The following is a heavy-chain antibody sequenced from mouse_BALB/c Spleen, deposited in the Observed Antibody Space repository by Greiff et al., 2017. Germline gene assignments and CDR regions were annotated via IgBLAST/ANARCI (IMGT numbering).Heavy chain of an antibody. CDR2: INPSNGGT. Sequence: QVQLQQSGAELVKPGASVKLSCKASGYTFTSYYMYWVKQRPGQGLEWIGEINPSNGGTNFNEKFKSKATLTVDKSSSTAYMQLSSLTSEDSAVYYCTRSYGSSYSYWYFDVWGAGTTVTVSS. D-gene: IGHD1-1*01. J-gene: IGHJ1*01. CDR3: TRSYGSSYSYWYFDV. V-gene: IGHV1S81*02. CDR1: GYTFTSYY.